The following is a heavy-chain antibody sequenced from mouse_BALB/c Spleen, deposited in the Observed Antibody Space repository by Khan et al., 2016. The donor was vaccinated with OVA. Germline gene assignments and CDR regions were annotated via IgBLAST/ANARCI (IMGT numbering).Heavy chain of an antibody. CDR3: ARTARIKY. Sequence: VQLKESGPGLVKPSQSLSLTCTVTGYSITSGYGWNWIRQFPGNKLEWMGYISYSGSTNYKPSHKSRISITRDTSKNQFFLQLNSVTTEDTATYSCARTARIKYWGQGTTLTVSS. CDR2: ISYSGST. J-gene: IGHJ2*01. V-gene: IGHV3-2*02. CDR1: GYSITSGYG. D-gene: IGHD1-2*01.